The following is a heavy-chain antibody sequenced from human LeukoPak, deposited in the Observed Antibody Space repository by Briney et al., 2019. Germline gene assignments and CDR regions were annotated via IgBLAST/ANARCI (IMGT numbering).Heavy chain of an antibody. Sequence: SEALSLTCTVSGGSISSYYWSWIRQPAGKGLEWIGRIYTSGSTNYNPSLKSRVTMSVDTSKNQFSLKLSSVTAADTAVYYCARDRGRLPVYSGWEDWGQGTLVTVSS. CDR3: ARDRGRLPVYSGWED. J-gene: IGHJ4*02. D-gene: IGHD6-19*01. V-gene: IGHV4-4*07. CDR1: GGSISSYY. CDR2: IYTSGST.